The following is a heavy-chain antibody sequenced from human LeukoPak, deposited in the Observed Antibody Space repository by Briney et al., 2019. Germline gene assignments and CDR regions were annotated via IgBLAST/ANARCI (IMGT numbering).Heavy chain of an antibody. J-gene: IGHJ4*02. CDR3: AARPGGDYYDSSGYYFDY. D-gene: IGHD3-22*01. V-gene: IGHV3-48*03. CDR1: GFTFSSYE. Sequence: GGSLRLSCAASGFTFSSYEMNWVRQAPGKGLEWVSYISSSGSTVYYADSVKGRFTISRDNAKNSLYLQMNSLRAEDTAVYYCAARPGGDYYDSSGYYFDYWGQGTLVTVSS. CDR2: ISSSGSTV.